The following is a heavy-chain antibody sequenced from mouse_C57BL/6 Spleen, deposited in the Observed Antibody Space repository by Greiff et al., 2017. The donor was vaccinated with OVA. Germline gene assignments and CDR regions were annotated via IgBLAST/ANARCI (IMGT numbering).Heavy chain of an antibody. J-gene: IGHJ1*03. CDR2: IRNKANGYTT. CDR3: VRCSYYSKGYFDV. D-gene: IGHD2-5*01. V-gene: IGHV7-3*01. CDR1: GFTFTDYY. Sequence: EVMLVESGGGLVQPGGSLSLSCAASGFTFTDYYMSWVRQPPGKALEWLGFIRNKANGYTTEYSASVKGRFTISRDNSQSILYLQMNALRAEDSATYYCVRCSYYSKGYFDVWGTGTTVTVSS.